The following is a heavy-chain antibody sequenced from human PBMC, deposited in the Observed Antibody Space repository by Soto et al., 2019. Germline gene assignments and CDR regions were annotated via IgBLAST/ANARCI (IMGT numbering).Heavy chain of an antibody. Sequence: SETLSLTCSVSGGSISTSRSYWAWICQPPGKGLEWLANIFYSGSTFYNPSLASRVSVSVDTSKNEFSLKLRSVTAADTAVYYCARQPTTGDTDLWFDPWGQGTLVTVSS. D-gene: IGHD2-21*01. CDR2: IFYSGST. J-gene: IGHJ5*02. CDR3: ARQPTTGDTDLWFDP. CDR1: GGSISTSRSY. V-gene: IGHV4-39*01.